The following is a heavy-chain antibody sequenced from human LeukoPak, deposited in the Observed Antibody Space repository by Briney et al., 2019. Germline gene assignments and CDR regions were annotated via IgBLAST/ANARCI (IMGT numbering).Heavy chain of an antibody. J-gene: IGHJ4*02. Sequence: SSETLSLTCTVSGGSISSYYWSWIRQPPGKGLEWIGYIYYSGSTNYNPSLKSRVTISVDTSKNQFSLKLSSVTAADTAVYYCARAEFFNFDYWGQGTLVTVSS. CDR2: IYYSGST. CDR1: GGSISSYY. CDR3: ARAEFFNFDY. V-gene: IGHV4-59*01. D-gene: IGHD3-3*01.